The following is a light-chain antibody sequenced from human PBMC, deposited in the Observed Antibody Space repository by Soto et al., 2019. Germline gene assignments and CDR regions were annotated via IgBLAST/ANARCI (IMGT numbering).Light chain of an antibody. J-gene: IGKJ1*01. Sequence: DIQMTQSPSTLSASVGDRATITCRASQSVSSKLAWYQQKPGQAPNLLIYKASSITSGVPARFSGSGSGTEITTTISRLPHDDFATYYYQQYESHWTTFGQGTKLEIK. CDR2: KAS. V-gene: IGKV1-5*03. CDR3: QQYESHWTT. CDR1: QSVSSK.